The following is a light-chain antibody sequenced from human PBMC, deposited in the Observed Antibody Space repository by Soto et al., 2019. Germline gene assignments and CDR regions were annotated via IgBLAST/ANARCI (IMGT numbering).Light chain of an antibody. CDR3: LQHYAWPWT. V-gene: IGKV3-15*01. CDR2: GAS. J-gene: IGKJ1*01. Sequence: EVVITQSPSTLSVSPEERATLSCSASQSVRGNLAWYQQKPGQSPRLLIYGASSRATGIPARFSGSGSETEFTLTISGLQSEDSGVYYCLQHYAWPWTFGQGTKVDI. CDR1: QSVRGN.